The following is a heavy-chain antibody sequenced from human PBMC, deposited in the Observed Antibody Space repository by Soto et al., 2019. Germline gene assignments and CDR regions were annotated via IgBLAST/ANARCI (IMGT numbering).Heavy chain of an antibody. CDR3: ARGSPGPVDH. Sequence: ASVKVSCKVSGYSFASLHFNWVRQATGQGLEWIGWMNPHSGDTGFAQRFQGRVTMTRNTSINTAYMELRSLRSQETAVYYCARGSPGPVDHWGKGTQVTVSS. CDR1: GYSFASLH. D-gene: IGHD3-10*01. V-gene: IGHV1-8*01. CDR2: MNPHSGDT. J-gene: IGHJ4*02.